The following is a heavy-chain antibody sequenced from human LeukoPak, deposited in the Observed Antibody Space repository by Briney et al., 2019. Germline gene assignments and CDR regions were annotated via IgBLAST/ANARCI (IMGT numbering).Heavy chain of an antibody. J-gene: IGHJ4*02. Sequence: GGSLRLSCAASGFTFDDYAMHWVRQAPGKGLEWVSLISWDGGSTYYADSVKGRFTISRDNSKNSLYLQMNSLRAEDTAVYYCARVSYDSSGAHFDYWGQGTLVTVSS. CDR2: ISWDGGST. V-gene: IGHV3-43D*04. CDR1: GFTFDDYA. CDR3: ARVSYDSSGAHFDY. D-gene: IGHD3-22*01.